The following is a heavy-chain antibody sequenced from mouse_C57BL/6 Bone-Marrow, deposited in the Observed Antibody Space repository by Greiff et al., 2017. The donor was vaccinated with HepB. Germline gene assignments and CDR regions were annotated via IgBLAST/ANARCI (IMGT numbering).Heavy chain of an antibody. J-gene: IGHJ4*01. CDR1: GFSFNTYA. CDR2: IRSKSNNYAT. D-gene: IGHD1-1*02. Sequence: EVQLVESGGGLVQPKGSLKLSCAASGFSFNTYAMNWVRQAPGKGLEWVARIRSKSNNYATYYADSVKDRFTISRDDSESMLYLQTNNLKTEDTAMYYCVSLYGERYAMDYWGQGTSVTVSS. CDR3: VSLYGERYAMDY. V-gene: IGHV10-1*01.